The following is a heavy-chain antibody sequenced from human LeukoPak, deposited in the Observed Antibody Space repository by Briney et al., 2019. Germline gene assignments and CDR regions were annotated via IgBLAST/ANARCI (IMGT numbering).Heavy chain of an antibody. D-gene: IGHD2-2*02. CDR3: AKDLSVVVPAAIGY. Sequence: GGSLRLSCAASGFTLSSYAMSWVRQAPGKGLEWVSAISGSGGSTYYADSVKGRFTISRDNSKNTLYLQMNSLRAEDTAVYYCAKDLSVVVPAAIGYWGQGTLVTVSS. V-gene: IGHV3-23*01. CDR2: ISGSGGST. CDR1: GFTLSSYA. J-gene: IGHJ4*02.